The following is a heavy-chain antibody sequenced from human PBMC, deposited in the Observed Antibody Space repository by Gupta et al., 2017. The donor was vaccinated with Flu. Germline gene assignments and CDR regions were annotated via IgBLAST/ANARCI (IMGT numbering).Heavy chain of an antibody. V-gene: IGHV3-11*05. CDR2: ISGGSSNT. J-gene: IGHJ3*02. CDR3: ARENGPLRYYDSSGYLTGAFDI. Sequence: QGPLVESGVGWARPVGPLRLSCAASRFTFSDYEMGWIRQAPGKVLEWVSYISGGSSNTKYAESVKGRFAISRDDAENSLYLQMNSLTDEDTACYDCARENGPLRYYDSSGYLTGAFDIWGQGTMVTGSS. CDR1: RFTFSDYE. D-gene: IGHD3-22*01.